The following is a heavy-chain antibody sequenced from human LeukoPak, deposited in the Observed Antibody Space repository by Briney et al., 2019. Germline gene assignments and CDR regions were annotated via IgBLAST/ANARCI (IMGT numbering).Heavy chain of an antibody. Sequence: SETLSLTCVVSGGSIVSDIWWCWVRQPPGKGLQWVGEIYHSGSTNYNPSLKSRVTVSVDKSKNQFSLMLTSVTAADTAVYYCATTSESLVYCGGDCDPSNIWGQGTMVTVSS. CDR1: GGSIVSDIW. D-gene: IGHD2-21*02. J-gene: IGHJ3*02. CDR3: ATTSESLVYCGGDCDPSNI. V-gene: IGHV4-4*02. CDR2: IYHSGST.